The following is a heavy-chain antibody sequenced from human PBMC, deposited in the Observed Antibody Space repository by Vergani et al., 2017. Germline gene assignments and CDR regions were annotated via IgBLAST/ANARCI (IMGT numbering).Heavy chain of an antibody. Sequence: EVQLVESGGGLVQPGGSLRLSCAASGFTFSSYAMSWVRQAPGKGLEWVSAISGSGGSTYYAGSVKGRFTISRDNSKNSLYLQMNSLRAEDTAVYSCARDPVRSGYYPDAFDIWGQGTMVTVSS. CDR2: ISGSGGST. D-gene: IGHD3-22*01. CDR3: ARDPVRSGYYPDAFDI. CDR1: GFTFSSYA. J-gene: IGHJ3*02. V-gene: IGHV3-23*04.